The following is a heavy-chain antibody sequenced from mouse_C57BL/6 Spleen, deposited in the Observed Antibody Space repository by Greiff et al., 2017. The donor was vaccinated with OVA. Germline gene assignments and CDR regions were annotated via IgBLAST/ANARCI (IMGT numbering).Heavy chain of an antibody. CDR1: GFSFNTYA. J-gene: IGHJ4*01. Sequence: EVHLVESGGGLVQPKGSLKLSCAASGFSFNTYAMNWVRQAPGKGLEWVARIRSKSNNYAKYYADSVKDRFTISRDDSESMLYLQMNNMKTEYAAMYYGVRLDRRYAMDYWGQGTSVTVSS. CDR2: IRSKSNNYAK. CDR3: VRLDRRYAMDY. V-gene: IGHV10-1*01.